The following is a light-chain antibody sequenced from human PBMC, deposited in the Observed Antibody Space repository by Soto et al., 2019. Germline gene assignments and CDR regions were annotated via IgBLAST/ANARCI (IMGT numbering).Light chain of an antibody. CDR1: QSVLYSSNNKNY. CDR2: WAS. CDR3: QQYYSTFWT. V-gene: IGKV4-1*01. J-gene: IGKJ1*01. Sequence: DIVMTQSPDSLAVSLGERATINCKSSQSVLYSSNNKNYLAWYQQKPGQPPKLLIYWASTRESGVPDRFSGSGSWTDFTLTISSLQAEDVAVYYCQQYYSTFWTFGQGTKVDIK.